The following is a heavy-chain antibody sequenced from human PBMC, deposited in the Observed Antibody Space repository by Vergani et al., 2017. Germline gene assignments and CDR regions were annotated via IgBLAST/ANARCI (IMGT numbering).Heavy chain of an antibody. V-gene: IGHV1-69*01. CDR3: ARGRGLDIVVVPGRSQFDY. J-gene: IGHJ4*02. CDR1: GGTFSSYA. D-gene: IGHD2-2*01. Sequence: QVQLVQSGAEVKKPGSSVKVSCKASGGTFSSYAISWVRQAPGQGLEWMGGIIPIFGTANSAQKFQGRVTLTADESTSTAYMELSSLRSEDTAVYYCARGRGLDIVVVPGRSQFDYWGQGPLVTVSS. CDR2: IIPIFGTA.